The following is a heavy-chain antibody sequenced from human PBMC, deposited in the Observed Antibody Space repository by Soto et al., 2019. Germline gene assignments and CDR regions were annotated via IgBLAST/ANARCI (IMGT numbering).Heavy chain of an antibody. CDR3: ASGKSQMTQDRMGFYYYMDV. D-gene: IGHD1-1*01. CDR1: RITFNNYT. Sequence: QVQLVQSGAEVKKPGSSVKISCTASRITFNNYTFSWVRRAPGQGLEWMGRVIPLLDASNYAEKFQDRVTITADRSTSTAYMELSGLKSEDSAIYYCASGKSQMTQDRMGFYYYMDVWGKGTTITVSS. V-gene: IGHV1-69*08. J-gene: IGHJ6*03. CDR2: VIPLLDAS.